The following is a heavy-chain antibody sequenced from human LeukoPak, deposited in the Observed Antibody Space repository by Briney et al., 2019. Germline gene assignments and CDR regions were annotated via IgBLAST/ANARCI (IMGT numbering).Heavy chain of an antibody. CDR3: ARGLNKYPGWYYFDY. CDR1: GGSISSSNW. V-gene: IGHV4-4*02. Sequence: SETLSLTCAVSGGSISSSNWWSWVRQPPGKGLEWIGEIYHSGSTNYNPSLKSRVTISVDKSKNQFSLKLSSVTAADTAVYYCARGLNKYPGWYYFDYWGQGTLVTVSS. CDR2: IYHSGST. D-gene: IGHD2/OR15-2a*01. J-gene: IGHJ4*02.